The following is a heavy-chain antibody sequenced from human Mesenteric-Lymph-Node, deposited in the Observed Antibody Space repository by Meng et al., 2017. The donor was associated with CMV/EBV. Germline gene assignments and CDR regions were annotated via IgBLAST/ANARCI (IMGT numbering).Heavy chain of an antibody. J-gene: IGHJ6*02. CDR1: GFTFSSYA. V-gene: IGHV3-30-3*01. CDR3: AGSIVVVPAAYAPNYYYYGMDV. CDR2: ISYDGSNK. Sequence: LSLTCAASGFTFSSYAMHWVRQAPGKGLEWVAVISYDGSNKYYADSVKGRFTISRDNSKNTLYLQMNSLRAEDTAVYYCAGSIVVVPAAYAPNYYYYGMDVWGQGTTVTVSS. D-gene: IGHD2-2*01.